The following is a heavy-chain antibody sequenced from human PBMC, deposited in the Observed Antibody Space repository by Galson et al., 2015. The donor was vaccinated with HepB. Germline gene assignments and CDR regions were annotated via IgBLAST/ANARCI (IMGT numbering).Heavy chain of an antibody. J-gene: IGHJ6*02. CDR3: ANRDNQNYIMDV. V-gene: IGHV3-48*01. D-gene: IGHD1-1*01. Sequence: SLRLSCAASGFSFSSHSMCWVRQAPGKGLEWVAYISAGSTGRYYGASVRGRFTISRDNAKDSVYLHMNSLRPEDTAVYYCANRDNQNYIMDVWGQGTTVTVSS. CDR2: ISAGSTGR. CDR1: GFSFSSHS.